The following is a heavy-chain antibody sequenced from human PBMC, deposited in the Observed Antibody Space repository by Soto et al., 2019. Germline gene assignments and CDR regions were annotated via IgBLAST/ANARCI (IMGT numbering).Heavy chain of an antibody. Sequence: EVQLLDSGGGLVQPGRSLRLSCTASGFTFSSHAMTWVRQAPGKGLEWVSGLSDSGDSIYYADSVKGRFTIYRDNSMNTLYLQMNTLRVEDTAVYYCAKVSSSWYAGFFDLWGQGTLVTVSS. CDR2: LSDSGDSI. J-gene: IGHJ4*02. CDR1: GFTFSSHA. V-gene: IGHV3-23*01. CDR3: AKVSSSWYAGFFDL. D-gene: IGHD6-13*01.